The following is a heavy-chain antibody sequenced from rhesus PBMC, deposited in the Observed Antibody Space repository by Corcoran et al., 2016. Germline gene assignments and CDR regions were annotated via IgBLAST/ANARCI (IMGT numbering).Heavy chain of an antibody. CDR3: ARVGRGGLDS. CDR1: GFSISTSGTG. CDR2: IYWNDSK. Sequence: QVTLKESGPALVKPTQTLTLTCTFSGFSISTSGTGVGWIRQPPGKALEWLASIYWNDSKDSSTSLKSRLTISKDTSKNQVVLTMTNMDPVDTATYYCARVGRGGLDSWGQGVVVTVSS. J-gene: IGHJ6*01. V-gene: IGHV2-95*01.